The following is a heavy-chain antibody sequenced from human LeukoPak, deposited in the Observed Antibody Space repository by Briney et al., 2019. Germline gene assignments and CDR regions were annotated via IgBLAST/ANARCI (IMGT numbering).Heavy chain of an antibody. CDR2: IYYSGST. CDR1: GGAISSYY. Sequence: PSETLSLTCTVSGGAISSYYWSWIRQPPGKGLEWIGYIYYSGSTNYNPSLKSRVTISVDTSKNQFSLKLSSVTAADTAVYYCARAPYYSGGYYDYYFDYWGQGTLVTVSS. V-gene: IGHV4-59*08. J-gene: IGHJ4*02. CDR3: ARAPYYSGGYYDYYFDY. D-gene: IGHD3-22*01.